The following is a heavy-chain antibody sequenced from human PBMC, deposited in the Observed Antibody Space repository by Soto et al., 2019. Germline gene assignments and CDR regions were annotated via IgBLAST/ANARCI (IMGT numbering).Heavy chain of an antibody. Sequence: QVQLVQSGAEVKKPGASVKVSCKASGYTFTSYGISWVRQAPGQGLEWMGWISAYNGNTNYAQKLVGRATIPTDTATRTAYMERRSPRSDDTAVYYCAREGATVTKHYYYCGMDVWGQGTTVTVSS. CDR2: ISAYNGNT. J-gene: IGHJ6*02. V-gene: IGHV1-18*01. D-gene: IGHD4-4*01. CDR1: GYTFTSYG. CDR3: AREGATVTKHYYYCGMDV.